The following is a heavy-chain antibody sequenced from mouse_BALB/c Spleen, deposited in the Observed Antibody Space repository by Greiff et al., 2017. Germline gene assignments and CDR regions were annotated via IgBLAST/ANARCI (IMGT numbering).Heavy chain of an antibody. CDR1: GFTFTDYY. J-gene: IGHJ3*01. CDR3: ARDEVRTFAY. Sequence: DVMLVESGGGLVQPGGSLRLSCATSGFTFTDYYMSWVRQPPGKALEWLGFIRNKANGYTTEYSASVKGRFTISRDNSQSILYLQMNTLRAENSATYYCARDEVRTFAYWGQGTLVTVSA. V-gene: IGHV7-3*02. CDR2: IRNKANGYTT. D-gene: IGHD2-14*01.